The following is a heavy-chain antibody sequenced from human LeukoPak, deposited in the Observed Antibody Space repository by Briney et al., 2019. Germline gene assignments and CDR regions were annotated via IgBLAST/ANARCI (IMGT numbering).Heavy chain of an antibody. CDR2: TNHSGST. CDR1: GGSFSGYY. Sequence: SETLSLTCAVYGGSFSGYYWSWIRQPPGKGLEWIGETNHSGSTNYNPSLKSRVTISVDTSKNQFSLKLSSVTAADTAVYYCARGRRSFGGRLLLPGYNWFDPRGQGTLVTVSS. D-gene: IGHD3-22*01. V-gene: IGHV4-34*01. CDR3: ARGRRSFGGRLLLPGYNWFDP. J-gene: IGHJ5*02.